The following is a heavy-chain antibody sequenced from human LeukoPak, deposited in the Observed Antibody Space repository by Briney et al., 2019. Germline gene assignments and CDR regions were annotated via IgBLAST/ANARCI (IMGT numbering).Heavy chain of an antibody. CDR2: INPNNGDT. D-gene: IGHD1-14*01. J-gene: IGHJ3*01. V-gene: IGHV1-2*02. CDR1: GYTFTAFY. CDR3: AREAGDNAYDF. Sequence: ASVKVSCKASGYTFTAFYFHWVRQAPRQGLECMGWINPNNGDTRYAQNFQGRVTMTRDTSITTLYLELSSLRSDDTAIYYCAREAGDNAYDFWGPGTMVTVSS.